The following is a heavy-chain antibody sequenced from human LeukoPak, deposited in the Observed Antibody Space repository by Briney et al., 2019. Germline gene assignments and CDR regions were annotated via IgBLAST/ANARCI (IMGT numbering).Heavy chain of an antibody. J-gene: IGHJ4*02. Sequence: GGSLRLSCAASGFTFSSYSMNWVRQAPGKGLEWVSSISSSSSYIYYADSVKGRFTISRDNAKNSLYLQMNSLRAEDTAVYYCARGDRYCSGGSCYGMVHWGQGTLVTVSS. CDR2: ISSSSSYI. D-gene: IGHD2-15*01. CDR1: GFTFSSYS. V-gene: IGHV3-21*01. CDR3: ARGDRYCSGGSCYGMVH.